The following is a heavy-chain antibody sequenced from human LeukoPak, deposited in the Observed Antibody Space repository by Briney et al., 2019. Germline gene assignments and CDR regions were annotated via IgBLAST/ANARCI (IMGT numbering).Heavy chain of an antibody. Sequence: GGSLRLSCAASGFTFSSYGMHWVRQAPGKGLEFVSAISKNGRNTYYGNSMKGRFTISRDISKNTLYLQMGSLRPEDMAVYYCARVDSGSACASWGQGILVTVSS. D-gene: IGHD6-19*01. CDR1: GFTFSSYG. J-gene: IGHJ1*01. CDR3: ARVDSGSACAS. CDR2: ISKNGRNT. V-gene: IGHV3-64*01.